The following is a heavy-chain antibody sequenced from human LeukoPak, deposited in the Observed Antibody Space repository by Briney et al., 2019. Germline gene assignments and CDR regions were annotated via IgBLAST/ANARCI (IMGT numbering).Heavy chain of an antibody. D-gene: IGHD6-6*01. CDR2: IDPSDSYT. V-gene: IGHV5-10-1*01. Sequence: GESLRISCKGSGYSFTSYWISWVRQMPGRGLEWMGRIDPSDSYTNYSPSFQGHVTISADKSISTAYLQWSSLKASDTAMYYCARRSYSSYVASFIDYWGQGTLVTVSS. J-gene: IGHJ4*02. CDR3: ARRSYSSYVASFIDY. CDR1: GYSFTSYW.